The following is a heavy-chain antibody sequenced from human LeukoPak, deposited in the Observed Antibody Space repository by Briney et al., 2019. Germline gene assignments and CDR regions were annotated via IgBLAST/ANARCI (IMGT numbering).Heavy chain of an antibody. CDR1: GYSINSGYY. CDR3: ARDGTWHSSSWYSTWFDP. CDR2: IYHSGST. J-gene: IGHJ5*02. V-gene: IGHV4-38-2*02. D-gene: IGHD6-13*01. Sequence: PSETLSLTCTVSGYSINSGYYWGWIRQPPGQGLEWIGSIYHSGSTYYNPSLKRRVTISLDTSKNQFSLKLSSVTAADTAVYYCARDGTWHSSSWYSTWFDPWGQGTLVTVYS.